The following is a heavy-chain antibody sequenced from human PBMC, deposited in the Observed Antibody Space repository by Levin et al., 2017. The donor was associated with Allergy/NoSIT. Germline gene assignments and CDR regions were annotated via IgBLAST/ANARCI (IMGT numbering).Heavy chain of an antibody. Sequence: ETLSLTCAASGFTFSSCWMSWVRQAPGKGLEWVANIKEDGSQKYYADSVKGRFTISRDNANNSLYLQMTYLGVDDTAVYYCARDTTLAGEAWGQGTLITVSS. CDR2: IKEDGSQK. V-gene: IGHV3-7*03. CDR1: GFTFSSCW. D-gene: IGHD6-19*01. J-gene: IGHJ5*02. CDR3: ARDTTLAGEA.